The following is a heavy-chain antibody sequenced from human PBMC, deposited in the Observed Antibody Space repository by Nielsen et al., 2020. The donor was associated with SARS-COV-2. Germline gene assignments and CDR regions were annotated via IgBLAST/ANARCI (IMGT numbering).Heavy chain of an antibody. Sequence: SLKISCAASGFTFSDYYMSWIRQAPGRGLEWVSYISSSSTYTNYADSVKGRFTISRDNAKNSLYLQMNSLKTEDTAVYYCAREYSGSYYQYYFDYWGQGTLVTVSS. CDR1: GFTFSDYY. D-gene: IGHD1-26*01. CDR3: AREYSGSYYQYYFDY. CDR2: ISSSSTYT. V-gene: IGHV3-11*05. J-gene: IGHJ4*02.